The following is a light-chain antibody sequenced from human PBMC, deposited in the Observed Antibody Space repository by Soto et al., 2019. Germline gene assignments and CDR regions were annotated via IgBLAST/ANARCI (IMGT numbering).Light chain of an antibody. V-gene: IGLV3-1*01. CDR2: QDS. CDR1: KLGNKY. CDR3: QAWDSSTDYV. J-gene: IGLJ1*01. Sequence: SYELTQPPSVSVSPGQTASITCSGDKLGNKYACWYQQKPGQSPVLGIYQDSKRPSGIPDRFSGYNSGNTATLTISGTQAMDEADYYCQAWDSSTDYVFGTGTKVTVL.